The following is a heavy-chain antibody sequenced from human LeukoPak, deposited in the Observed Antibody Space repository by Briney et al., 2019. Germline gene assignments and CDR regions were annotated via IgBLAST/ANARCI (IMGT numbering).Heavy chain of an antibody. Sequence: PGGSLRLSCAASGFTFSSYSMDWVRQAPGKGLEWVSSISRSGRHIYFADSVKGRFTISRDNAKNSLSLQMNSLRAEDTAVYYCARDRAAGAYPWYFDYWGQGTLVTVSS. D-gene: IGHD3-16*01. CDR2: ISRSGRHI. J-gene: IGHJ4*02. CDR1: GFTFSSYS. CDR3: ARDRAAGAYPWYFDY. V-gene: IGHV3-21*01.